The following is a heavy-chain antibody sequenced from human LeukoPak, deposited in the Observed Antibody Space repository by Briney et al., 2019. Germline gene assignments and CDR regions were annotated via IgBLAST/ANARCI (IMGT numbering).Heavy chain of an antibody. D-gene: IGHD5-24*01. J-gene: IGHJ4*02. CDR1: GLTFRTYG. CDR3: ARNAYNYGGFDY. CDR2: IWYDGSNE. Sequence: GGSLRLSCTASGLTFRTYGMVWVRQAPGKGLEWVAVIWYDGSNENYADSVKGRFTISRDNSKSTLFLQMNSLRAEDTAVYYCARNAYNYGGFDYWGLGTLVTVSS. V-gene: IGHV3-33*01.